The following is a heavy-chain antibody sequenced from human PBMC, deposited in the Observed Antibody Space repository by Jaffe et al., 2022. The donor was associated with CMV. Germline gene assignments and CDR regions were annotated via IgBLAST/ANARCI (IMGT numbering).Heavy chain of an antibody. CDR2: ISYDGRNT. CDR3: AKEGLDYNDDNGYPPDY. CDR1: GFTFSDYG. D-gene: IGHD3-22*01. Sequence: QVQLVESGGGVVQPGRSLRLSCVASGFTFSDYGMHWVRQVPGKGLEWVAVISYDGRNTYYTDSVKGRFTISRDNSKNTLYLQMNSLRAEDTAVYYCAKEGLDYNDDNGYPPDYWGQGTLVTVSS. J-gene: IGHJ4*02. V-gene: IGHV3-30*18.